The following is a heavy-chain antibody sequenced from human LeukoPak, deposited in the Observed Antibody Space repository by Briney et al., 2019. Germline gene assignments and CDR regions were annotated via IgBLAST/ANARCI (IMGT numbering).Heavy chain of an antibody. CDR3: AELGITMIGGV. V-gene: IGHV3-48*03. CDR2: ISSSGSTI. CDR1: GFTFSSYD. D-gene: IGHD3-10*02. Sequence: GGSLRLSCAASGFTFSSYDMSWVRQAPGKGLEWVSGISSSGSTIYYADSVKGRFTISRDNAKNSLYLQMNSLRAEDTAVYYCAELGITMIGGVWGKGTTVTISS. J-gene: IGHJ6*04.